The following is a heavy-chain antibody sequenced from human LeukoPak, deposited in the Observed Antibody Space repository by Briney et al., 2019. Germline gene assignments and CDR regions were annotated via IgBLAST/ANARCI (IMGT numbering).Heavy chain of an antibody. CDR1: GGSFSGYY. D-gene: IGHD1-26*01. J-gene: IGHJ4*02. CDR3: ARRPWATGY. V-gene: IGHV4-34*01. CDR2: INHSGST. Sequence: NPSETLSLTCAVYGGSFSGYYWSWIRQPPGKGLEWIGEINHSGSTNYNPSLKSRVTISVDTSKNQFSLKLSSVTAADTAVYYCARRPWATGYWGQGTLVTVSS.